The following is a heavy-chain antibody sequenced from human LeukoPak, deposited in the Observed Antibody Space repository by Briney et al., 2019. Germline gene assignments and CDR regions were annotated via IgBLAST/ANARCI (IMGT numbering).Heavy chain of an antibody. CDR2: INSDGRST. D-gene: IGHD3-10*01. Sequence: GGSLRLSCAASGFIFHNHWMHWVRPAPGKGLVWVSHINSDGRSTTYAVSVKGRFTVSRDNARNTHYLQMNSLRADDTAVYYCVRDVGGVGQDYYYMDVWGKGTTVTVSS. CDR1: GFIFHNHW. J-gene: IGHJ6*03. CDR3: VRDVGGVGQDYYYMDV. V-gene: IGHV3-74*01.